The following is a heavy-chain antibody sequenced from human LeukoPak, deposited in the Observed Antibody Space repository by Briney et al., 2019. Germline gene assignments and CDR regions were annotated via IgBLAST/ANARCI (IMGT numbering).Heavy chain of an antibody. D-gene: IGHD6-6*01. CDR3: ARDLGYSSSSSFDP. CDR1: GYTFTSYG. J-gene: IGHJ5*02. CDR2: ISAYNGNT. V-gene: IGHV1-18*01. Sequence: ASVKVSCKASGYTFTSYGISWVRQAPGQGLEWMGWISAYNGNTNYAQKLQGRVTMTTDTSTSTAYMKLRSLRSDDTAVYYCARDLGYSSSSSFDPWGQGTLVTVSS.